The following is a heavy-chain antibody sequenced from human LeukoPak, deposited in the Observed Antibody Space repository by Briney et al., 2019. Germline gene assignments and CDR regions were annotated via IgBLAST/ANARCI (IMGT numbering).Heavy chain of an antibody. D-gene: IGHD1-7*01. CDR2: ISSSSSYI. V-gene: IGHV3-21*01. CDR3: ARGNWNYNFDY. CDR1: GLTFSSYS. J-gene: IGHJ4*02. Sequence: GGSLRLSCAASGLTFSSYSMNWVRQAPGQGLEWVSSISSSSSYIYYADSLKGRFTTSRDNAKNSLYLQMNSLRAEDTAVYYCARGNWNYNFDYWGQGTLVTVSS.